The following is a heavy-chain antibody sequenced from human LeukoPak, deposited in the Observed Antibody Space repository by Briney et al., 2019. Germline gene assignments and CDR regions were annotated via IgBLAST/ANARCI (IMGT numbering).Heavy chain of an antibody. Sequence: PGGSLRLSCAASGFTFSSYAMSWIQQPPGRGLEWVGSIHYSGSTSYNPSLRSRVTISVDKSKNQFFLKLSSVTATDTAVYYCARRVHSSSWSSYFDYWGQETLVTVSS. CDR3: ARRVHSSSWSSYFDY. V-gene: IGHV4-59*01. J-gene: IGHJ4*02. CDR1: GFTFSSYA. CDR2: IHYSGST. D-gene: IGHD6-13*01.